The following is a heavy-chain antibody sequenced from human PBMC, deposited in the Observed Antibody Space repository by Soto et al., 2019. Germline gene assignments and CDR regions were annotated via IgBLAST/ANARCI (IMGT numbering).Heavy chain of an antibody. CDR1: GYTFTSYA. CDR2: INAGNGNT. D-gene: IGHD6-13*01. V-gene: IGHV1-3*01. J-gene: IGHJ5*02. Sequence: ASVKVSCKASGYTFTSYAMHWVRQAPGQRLEWMGWINAGNGNTKYSQKFQGRVTITRDTSASTAYMALSSLRSEDTAVYYCARGGSSSWFNWFDPWGQGTLVTVSS. CDR3: ARGGSSSWFNWFDP.